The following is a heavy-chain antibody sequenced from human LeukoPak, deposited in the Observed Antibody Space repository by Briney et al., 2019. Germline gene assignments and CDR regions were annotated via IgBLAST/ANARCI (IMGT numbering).Heavy chain of an antibody. D-gene: IGHD1-26*01. CDR1: GGSISSYY. Sequence: PSETLSLTCTVSGGSISSYYWSWIRQPPGKGLEWIGYIYYSGSTNYNPSLKSRVTISVDTSKNQFSLKLSSVTAADTAVYYSARRVGAKFSNWFDPWGQGTLVTVSS. J-gene: IGHJ5*02. CDR2: IYYSGST. CDR3: ARRVGAKFSNWFDP. V-gene: IGHV4-59*08.